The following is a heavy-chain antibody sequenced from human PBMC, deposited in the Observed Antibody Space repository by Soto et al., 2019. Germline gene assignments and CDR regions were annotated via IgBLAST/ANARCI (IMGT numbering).Heavy chain of an antibody. CDR2: ISSSSSTI. CDR3: ARDARRGYSGSYLGY. Sequence: EVQLVESGGGLVQPGGSLRLSCAASGFTFSSYSMNWVRQAPGKGLEWVSYISSSSSTIYYADSVKGRFTISRDNAKNSLYLQMNSLRDEDTAVYYCARDARRGYSGSYLGYWGQGTLVTVSS. D-gene: IGHD1-26*01. J-gene: IGHJ4*02. V-gene: IGHV3-48*02. CDR1: GFTFSSYS.